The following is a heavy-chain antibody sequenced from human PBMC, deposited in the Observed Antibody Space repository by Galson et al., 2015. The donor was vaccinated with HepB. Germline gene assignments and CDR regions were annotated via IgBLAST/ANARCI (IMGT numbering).Heavy chain of an antibody. Sequence: SAKVSCKASGYTFTGYYMHWVRQAPGQGLEWMGWINPNSGGTNYAQKFQGWVTMTRDTSISTAYMELSRLRSDDTAVYYCARDFFPHYGGNSEFGYWGQGTLVTVSS. J-gene: IGHJ4*02. D-gene: IGHD4-23*01. CDR3: ARDFFPHYGGNSEFGY. CDR2: INPNSGGT. V-gene: IGHV1-2*04. CDR1: GYTFTGYY.